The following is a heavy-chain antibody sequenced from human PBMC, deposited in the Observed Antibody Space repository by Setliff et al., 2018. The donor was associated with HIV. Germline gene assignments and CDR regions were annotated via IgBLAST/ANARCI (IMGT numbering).Heavy chain of an antibody. CDR1: GGSFSGYY. V-gene: IGHV4-34*01. D-gene: IGHD3-22*01. Sequence: KPSETLSLTCAVYGGSFSGYYWSWIRQPPGKGLEWIGGINHSGSTNYNPSLKSRVTISVDTSKNQFSLKLSSVTAADAAVYYCARQDYYYDSSGYYRWWEPFSWYFDLWGRGTLVTVSS. J-gene: IGHJ2*01. CDR2: INHSGST. CDR3: ARQDYYYDSSGYYRWWEPFSWYFDL.